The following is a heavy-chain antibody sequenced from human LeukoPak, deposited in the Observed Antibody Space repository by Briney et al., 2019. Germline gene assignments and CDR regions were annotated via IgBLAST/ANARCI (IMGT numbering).Heavy chain of an antibody. J-gene: IGHJ6*02. Sequence: GASVKVSCKASGFSFTTYAVHWVRQAPGQRLEWMGWINPADGGTRYSQKFQGRVSITRDTSATTAYLDLSSLRSEDTAVYYCARDLGGYSYGGYYYYGMDVWGQGTTVTVSS. CDR1: GFSFTTYA. CDR3: ARDLGGYSYGGYYYYGMDV. V-gene: IGHV1-3*01. D-gene: IGHD5-18*01. CDR2: INPADGGT.